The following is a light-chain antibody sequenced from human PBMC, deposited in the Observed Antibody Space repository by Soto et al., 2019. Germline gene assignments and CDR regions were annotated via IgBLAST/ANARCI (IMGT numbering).Light chain of an antibody. CDR1: QSVSTRS. CDR3: QQCGSSPWT. CDR2: GAS. Sequence: EIVLTQSPGTLSLSPGERATLSCRASQSVSTRSLAWYQQKPGQAPRLLISGASSRAADIPDRFSGSGSGTDFTLTINRLEPEDFAVYYCQQCGSSPWTFGQGTKVDIK. V-gene: IGKV3-20*01. J-gene: IGKJ1*01.